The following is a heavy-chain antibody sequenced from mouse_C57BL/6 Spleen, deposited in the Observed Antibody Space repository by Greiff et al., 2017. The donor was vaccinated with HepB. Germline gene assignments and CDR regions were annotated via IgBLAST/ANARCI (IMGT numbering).Heavy chain of an antibody. CDR3: ASLLRHYYAMDY. CDR1: GYTFTSYW. CDR2: IYPGSGST. J-gene: IGHJ4*01. D-gene: IGHD1-2*01. V-gene: IGHV1-55*01. Sequence: VKLKQPGAELVKPGASVKMSCKASGYTFTSYWITWVKQRPGQGLEWIGDIYPGSGSTNYNEKFKSKATLTVDTSSSTAYMQLSSLTSEDSAVYYCASLLRHYYAMDYWGQGTSVTVSS.